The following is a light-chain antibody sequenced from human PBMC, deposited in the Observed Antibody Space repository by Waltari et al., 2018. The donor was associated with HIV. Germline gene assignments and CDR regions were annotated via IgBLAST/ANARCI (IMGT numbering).Light chain of an antibody. J-gene: IGLJ1*01. Sequence: VSGSPGQSITISCTGTSSDVGGYNYVSWYQQHPGKAPKLMIYEVSNRPSGVSNRFSGSKSGNTASLTISGLQAEDEADYYCSSYTSSSNVFGTGTKVTVL. CDR3: SSYTSSSNV. V-gene: IGLV2-14*01. CDR1: SSDVGGYNY. CDR2: EVS.